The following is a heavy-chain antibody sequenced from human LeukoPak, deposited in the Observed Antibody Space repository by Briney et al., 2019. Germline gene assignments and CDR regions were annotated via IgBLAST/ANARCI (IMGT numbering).Heavy chain of an antibody. J-gene: IGHJ5*02. V-gene: IGHV4-59*01. Sequence: PSETLSLTCTVSGGSISSYYWSWIRQPPGKGLEWIGYIYYSGSTNYNPSLKSRVTISVDTSKNQFFLKLSSVTAADTAVYYCARNLNAIFGVVIMGFDPWGQGTLVTASS. CDR2: IYYSGST. CDR1: GGSISSYY. D-gene: IGHD3-3*01. CDR3: ARNLNAIFGVVIMGFDP.